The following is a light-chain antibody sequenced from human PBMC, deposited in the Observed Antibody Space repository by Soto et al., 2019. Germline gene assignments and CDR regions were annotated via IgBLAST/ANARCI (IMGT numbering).Light chain of an antibody. Sequence: DIQLTQSPSFMSASVGDRVTITCRASQGISSYLAWYQQKPGKAPKLLIYVVSTLQSGVPSRFSGSGSGTEFTLTISSLQPEDFASYFCQQLNGSPYTFGQGTKLEIK. CDR3: QQLNGSPYT. CDR2: VVS. CDR1: QGISSY. J-gene: IGKJ2*01. V-gene: IGKV1-9*01.